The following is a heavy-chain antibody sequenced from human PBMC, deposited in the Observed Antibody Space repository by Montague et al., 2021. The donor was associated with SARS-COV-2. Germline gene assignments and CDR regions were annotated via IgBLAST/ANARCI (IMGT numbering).Heavy chain of an antibody. CDR3: ARSLFYGSGGYFDF. D-gene: IGHD3-10*01. J-gene: IGHJ4*02. CDR2: ITGTNNGI. CDR1: GFTFSGFY. V-gene: IGHV3-11*03. Sequence: SLRLSCAGSGFTFSGFYINWVRQAPGKGLEWLSFITGTNNGIRYSDSVKGRFTVSGDNAHSSVYLHLDSLTAEDTAVYYCARSLFYGSGGYFDFWGQGTLVAVSS.